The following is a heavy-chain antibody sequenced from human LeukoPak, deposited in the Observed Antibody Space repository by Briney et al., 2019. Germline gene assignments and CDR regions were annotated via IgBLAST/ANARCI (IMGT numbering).Heavy chain of an antibody. D-gene: IGHD1-1*01. CDR1: GFTFSTYG. CDR2: IWFDGSNE. Sequence: GGSLRLSCAAPGFTFSTYGMNWVRQAPGKGLEWVAVIWFDGSNEYYAESVRGRFTISRDNSKNTLYLQMNSLGGEDTAVYYCARFWKEYYGMDVWGQGTTVTVSS. V-gene: IGHV3-33*01. J-gene: IGHJ6*02. CDR3: ARFWKEYYGMDV.